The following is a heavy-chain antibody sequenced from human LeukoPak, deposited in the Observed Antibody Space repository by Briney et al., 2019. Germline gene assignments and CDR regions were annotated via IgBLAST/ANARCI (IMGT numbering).Heavy chain of an antibody. CDR3: ARVDYLYGGSIDY. D-gene: IGHD4/OR15-4a*01. J-gene: IGHJ4*02. CDR1: GFTVSSNY. Sequence: GGSLRLSCAASGFTVSSNYMSWVRQAPGKGLEWVSVIYSGGSTYYADSVKGRFTISRDNSKNTLYLQMNSLRAEDTAVYYCARVDYLYGGSIDYWGQGTLVTVSS. V-gene: IGHV3-53*01. CDR2: IYSGGST.